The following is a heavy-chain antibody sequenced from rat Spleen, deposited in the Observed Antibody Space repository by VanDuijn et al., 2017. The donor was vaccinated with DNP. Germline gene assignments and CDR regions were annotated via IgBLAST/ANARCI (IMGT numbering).Heavy chain of an antibody. D-gene: IGHD1-2*01. CDR1: GYSITSTY. V-gene: IGHV3-1*01. CDR3: VRAAMSLYWYFDF. CDR2: INYSGNT. J-gene: IGHJ1*01. Sequence: EVQLQESGPGLVKPSQSLSLTCSVSGYSITSTYWAWIRKFPGNKMEWLGYINYSGNTGYNPSLRSRISITRDTWRNQFFLRLNSLTSEDTATYYCVRAAMSLYWYFDFWGPGTMVTVSS.